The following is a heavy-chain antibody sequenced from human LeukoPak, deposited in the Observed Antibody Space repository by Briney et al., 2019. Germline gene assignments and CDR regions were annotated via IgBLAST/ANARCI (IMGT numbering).Heavy chain of an antibody. D-gene: IGHD5-18*01. CDR2: ISAYNGNT. CDR3: AKSIWRGSSYGYVRGYMDV. CDR1: GYTFTSYG. J-gene: IGHJ6*03. Sequence: ASVKVSCKASGYTFTSYGISWVRQPPGQGLEWMGWISAYNGNTNYAQKLQGRVTMTTDTSTSTAYMELRSLRSDDTAVYYCAKSIWRGSSYGYVRGYMDVWGKGTTATVSS. V-gene: IGHV1-18*01.